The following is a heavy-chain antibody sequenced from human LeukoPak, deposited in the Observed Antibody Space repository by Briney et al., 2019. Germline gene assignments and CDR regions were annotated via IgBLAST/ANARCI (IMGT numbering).Heavy chain of an antibody. CDR1: GFTLSSYA. Sequence: GGSLRLSCAASGFTLSSYAMGWVRQAPGKGLEWVSGISGSGGSTYYADSVKGRFTISRDNSKNTLYLQMNSLRAEDTAVYYCAKDRKNTMIVVGFNYWGQGTLVTVSS. CDR2: ISGSGGST. V-gene: IGHV3-23*01. D-gene: IGHD3-22*01. J-gene: IGHJ4*02. CDR3: AKDRKNTMIVVGFNY.